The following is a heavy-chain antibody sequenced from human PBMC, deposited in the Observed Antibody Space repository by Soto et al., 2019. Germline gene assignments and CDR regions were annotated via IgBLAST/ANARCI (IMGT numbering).Heavy chain of an antibody. CDR3: ASPISTSFNGYYYYGMDV. V-gene: IGHV4-4*02. CDR2: IYHSGST. J-gene: IGHJ6*02. Sequence: QVQLQESGPGLVKPSGTLSLTCAVSGGSISSSNWWSWVRQPPGKGLEWIGEIYHSGSTNYNPSLKSRVTISVDKSKNQFSLKLSSVTAADTAVYYCASPISTSFNGYYYYGMDVWGQGTTVTVSS. CDR1: GGSISSSNW. D-gene: IGHD2-2*01.